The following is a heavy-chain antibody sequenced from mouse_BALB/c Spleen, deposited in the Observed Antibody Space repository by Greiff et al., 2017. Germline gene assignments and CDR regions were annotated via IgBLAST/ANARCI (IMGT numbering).Heavy chain of an antibody. D-gene: IGHD3-1*01. CDR1: GYTFTSYW. CDR2: IYPSDSYT. Sequence: QVQLQQPGAELVRPGASVKLSCKASGYTFTSYWINWVKQRPGQGLEWIGNIYPSDSYTNYNQKFKDKATLTVDKSSSTAYMQLSSPTSEDSAVYYCTGSSGSPWFAYWGQGTLVTVSA. V-gene: IGHV1-69*02. CDR3: TGSSGSPWFAY. J-gene: IGHJ3*01.